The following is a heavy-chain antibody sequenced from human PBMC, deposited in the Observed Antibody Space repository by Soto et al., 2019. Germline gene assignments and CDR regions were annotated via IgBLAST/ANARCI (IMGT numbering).Heavy chain of an antibody. CDR3: AKGRSIAVPEGS. D-gene: IGHD6-19*01. CDR2: VSAANGYT. CDR1: GFIFTNYG. V-gene: IGHV1-18*01. Sequence: GPEMKKPGASVKVSCKGSGFIFTNYGFNWVRQAPGQGLEWVGWVSAANGYTRSAQKFQDRLIMTTDSSTNTAYMELRGLGSDDTALYYCAKGRSIAVPEGSWGQGTLVTVSS. J-gene: IGHJ5*02.